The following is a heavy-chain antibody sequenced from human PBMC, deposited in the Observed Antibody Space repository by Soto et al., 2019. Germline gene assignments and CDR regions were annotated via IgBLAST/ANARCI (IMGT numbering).Heavy chain of an antibody. V-gene: IGHV1-58*01. D-gene: IGHD3-3*01. CDR2: IVVGSGDT. CDR1: GFTFTSSA. Sequence: SVKVSCKASGFTFTSSAVQWVRQARGQRLEWIGWIVVGSGDTNYAQKFQERVTITRDMSTSTAYMELSSLRSEDTAVYYCAADGGDFWSGYYTAYYYCGMDVWGQGTTVTVS. J-gene: IGHJ6*02. CDR3: AADGGDFWSGYYTAYYYCGMDV.